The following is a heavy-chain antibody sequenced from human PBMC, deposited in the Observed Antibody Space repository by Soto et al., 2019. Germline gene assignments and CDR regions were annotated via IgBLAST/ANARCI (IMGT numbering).Heavy chain of an antibody. V-gene: IGHV2-5*01. CDR2: IYWYDDK. CDR1: GFSLRTSGVG. CDR3: AHSRPDHIVGVPAANIFDY. Sequence: SGPTLVNPTQTLTLTCTFSGFSLRTSGVGVGWIRQPPGKALEWLALIYWYDDKLYSPGLKSRLTITKDTSKNQVVLTMTNMDPVDTATYYGAHSRPDHIVGVPAANIFDYWGQGTLVTVSS. D-gene: IGHD2-2*01. J-gene: IGHJ4*02.